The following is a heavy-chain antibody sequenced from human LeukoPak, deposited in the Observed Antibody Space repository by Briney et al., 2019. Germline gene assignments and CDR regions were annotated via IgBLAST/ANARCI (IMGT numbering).Heavy chain of an antibody. D-gene: IGHD2-2*01. Sequence: GGSLRLSCAASGFTFKTYAMTWVRQAPGKGLEWVSVISGAGVMTYYGDSVKGRFTISRGNSKNTLYLQLNSLRAEDTAIYYCAKGIVQLPASPYYYVLDVWGQGTTVTVSS. V-gene: IGHV3-23*01. CDR3: AKGIVQLPASPYYYVLDV. CDR1: GFTFKTYA. CDR2: ISGAGVMT. J-gene: IGHJ6*02.